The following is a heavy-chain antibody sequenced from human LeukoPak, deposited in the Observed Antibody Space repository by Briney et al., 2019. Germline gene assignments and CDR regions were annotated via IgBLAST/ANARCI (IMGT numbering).Heavy chain of an antibody. CDR3: AKIPIWRARDAFDI. V-gene: IGHV3-30*02. Sequence: GGSLRLSCAASGFTFSSYGMHWVRQAPGKGLEWVAFIRYDGSNKYYADSVKGRFTISRDNSKNTLYLQMNSLRAEDTAVYYCAKIPIWRARDAFDIWGQGTMVTVSS. D-gene: IGHD3-16*01. CDR2: IRYDGSNK. CDR1: GFTFSSYG. J-gene: IGHJ3*02.